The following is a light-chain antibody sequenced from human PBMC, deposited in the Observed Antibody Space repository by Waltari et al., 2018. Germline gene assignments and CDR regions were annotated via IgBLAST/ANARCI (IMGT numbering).Light chain of an antibody. J-gene: IGKJ5*01. CDR3: QQYYSTPIT. CDR2: WAS. CDR1: QSVLYSSNNKNY. Sequence: DIVMTQSPDSLAVSLGERATINCKSSQSVLYSSNNKNYLAWYQKKQGQPPKLLIYWASTRESGVPDRFSGSGSGTDFTLTISSLQAEDVAVYYCQQYYSTPITFGQGTRLEIK. V-gene: IGKV4-1*01.